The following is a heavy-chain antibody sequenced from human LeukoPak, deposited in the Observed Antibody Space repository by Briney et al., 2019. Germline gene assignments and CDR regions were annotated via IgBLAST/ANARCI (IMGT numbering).Heavy chain of an antibody. CDR2: IYTSGST. D-gene: IGHD3-10*01. V-gene: IGHV4-4*07. CDR1: GGSISSYY. Sequence: SETLSLTCTVSGGSISSYYWSWIRQSAGKGLEWIERIYTSGSTNYNPSLKSRVTMSVDKSKNQFSLKLSSVTAAETAVYYCARETYYYGSGSRDYYMDVWGKGTTVTVSS. J-gene: IGHJ6*03. CDR3: ARETYYYGSGSRDYYMDV.